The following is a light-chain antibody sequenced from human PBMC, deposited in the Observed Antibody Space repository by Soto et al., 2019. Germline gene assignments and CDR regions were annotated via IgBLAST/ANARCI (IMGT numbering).Light chain of an antibody. CDR1: QSISSY. CDR3: QQGYSVPIT. V-gene: IGKV1-39*01. Sequence: DILMTQSPSSLSASVGDRVTISCRASQSISSYLNWYQQKPGKVPKLLVYATSSFQSGVPSRFSGSGSGTDFTLTISSLQPGDFATYYCQQGYSVPITFGQGTRLEIK. J-gene: IGKJ5*01. CDR2: ATS.